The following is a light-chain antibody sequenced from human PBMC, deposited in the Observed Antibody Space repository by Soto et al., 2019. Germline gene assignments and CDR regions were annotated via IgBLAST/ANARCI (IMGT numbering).Light chain of an antibody. J-gene: IGKJ2*01. CDR3: QQRSNWPPMYT. CDR1: QSVRSY. Sequence: EIVLTQSPATLSLSPGERATLSCRASQSVRSYLTWYQQKPGQAPRVLIYDVSNRATGIPARFSGSGSGTDFTLTISSLEPEDFAVYYCQQRSNWPPMYTFGQGTKLEIK. V-gene: IGKV3-11*01. CDR2: DVS.